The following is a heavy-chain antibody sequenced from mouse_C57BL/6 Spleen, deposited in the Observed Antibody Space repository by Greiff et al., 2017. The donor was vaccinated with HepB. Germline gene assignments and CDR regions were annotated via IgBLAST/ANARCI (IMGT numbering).Heavy chain of an antibody. CDR2: IYPGSGST. V-gene: IGHV1-55*01. CDR3: ARWGYYYGSSTPLDY. D-gene: IGHD1-1*01. Sequence: QVQLQQSGAELVKPGASVKMSCKASGYTFTSYWITWVKQRPGQGLEWIGDIYPGSGSTNYNEKFKSKATLTVDTSSSTAYMQLSSLTSEDSAVYYCARWGYYYGSSTPLDYWGQGTTLTVSS. CDR1: GYTFTSYW. J-gene: IGHJ2*01.